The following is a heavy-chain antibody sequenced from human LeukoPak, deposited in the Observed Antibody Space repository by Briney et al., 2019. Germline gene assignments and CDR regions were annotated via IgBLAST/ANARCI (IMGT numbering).Heavy chain of an antibody. CDR3: AKAGYCSGGSCPAPSLNWFDP. D-gene: IGHD2-15*01. Sequence: SGGPLRLSCAASGFTFSSYAMSWVPQAPGKGLEWVSAISGSGGSTYYADSVKGRFTISRDNSKNTLYLQMNSLRAEDTAVYYCAKAGYCSGGSCPAPSLNWFDPWGQGTLVTVSS. J-gene: IGHJ5*02. V-gene: IGHV3-23*01. CDR1: GFTFSSYA. CDR2: ISGSGGST.